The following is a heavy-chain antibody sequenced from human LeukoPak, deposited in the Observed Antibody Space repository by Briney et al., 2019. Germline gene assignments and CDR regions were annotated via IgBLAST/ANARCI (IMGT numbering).Heavy chain of an antibody. D-gene: IGHD5-18*01. Sequence: RASETLSLTCTVSGGSISSGDYYWSWIRQPPGKGLEWIGYIYYSGSTYYNPSLKSRVTISVDTSKNQFSLKLSSVTAADTAVYYCARDQRFSRGYSYSFDYWGQGTLVTVSS. CDR3: ARDQRFSRGYSYSFDY. CDR1: GGSISSGDYY. J-gene: IGHJ4*02. V-gene: IGHV4-30-4*08. CDR2: IYYSGST.